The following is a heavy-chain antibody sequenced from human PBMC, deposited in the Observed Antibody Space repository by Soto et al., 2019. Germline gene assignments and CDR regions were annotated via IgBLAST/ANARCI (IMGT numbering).Heavy chain of an antibody. Sequence: QVQLVQSGAEVKKPGSSVKVSCKASGGTFSSYAISWMRQAPGQGLEWMGGIIPIFGTANYAQKFQGRVTTTADESTSTAYMELSSLRSEDTAVYYCARDNTPYYYDSSGYHFDHWGQGTLVTVSS. CDR1: GGTFSSYA. J-gene: IGHJ4*02. CDR2: IIPIFGTA. D-gene: IGHD3-22*01. CDR3: ARDNTPYYYDSSGYHFDH. V-gene: IGHV1-69*12.